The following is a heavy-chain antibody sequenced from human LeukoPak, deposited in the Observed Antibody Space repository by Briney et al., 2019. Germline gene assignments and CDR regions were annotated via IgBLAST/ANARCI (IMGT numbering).Heavy chain of an antibody. CDR2: IKPDGSEK. J-gene: IGHJ4*02. D-gene: IGHD5-18*01. CDR1: GFTFSSYS. CDR3: ARDQMRCGYSYSSCIDY. V-gene: IGHV3-7*01. Sequence: GGSLRLSCAASGFTFSSYSMSWVRQAPGKGLEWVANIKPDGSEKYYVDSAKGRFTISRDNAKNSLDLQMNSLRAEDTAVYYCARDQMRCGYSYSSCIDYWGQGILVTVSS.